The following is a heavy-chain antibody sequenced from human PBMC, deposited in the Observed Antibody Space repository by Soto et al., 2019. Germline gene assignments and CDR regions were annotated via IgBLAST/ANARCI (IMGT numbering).Heavy chain of an antibody. CDR1: GYSFTSYW. CDR3: ARIRIAVAGTPNYYYYGMDV. D-gene: IGHD6-19*01. J-gene: IGHJ6*02. CDR2: IDPSDSYT. Sequence: EVQLVQSGAEVKKPGESLRISCKGSGYSFTSYWISWVRQMPGKGLEWMGRIDPSDSYTNYSPSFQGHVTISADKSISTAYLQWSSLKASDTAMYYCARIRIAVAGTPNYYYYGMDVWGQGTTVTVSS. V-gene: IGHV5-10-1*03.